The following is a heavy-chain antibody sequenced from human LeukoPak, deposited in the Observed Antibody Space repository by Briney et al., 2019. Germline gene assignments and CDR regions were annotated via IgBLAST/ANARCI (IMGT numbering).Heavy chain of an antibody. V-gene: IGHV3-48*02. CDR1: GFTFSDYS. CDR3: SRRFDS. J-gene: IGHJ4*02. CDR2: IDGAGDTI. Sequence: PGGSLRLSCATSGFTFSDYSMNWVRQAPGKGLEWVPYIDGAGDTIYYADSVKGRFTISRDNAKSSLDLQMNSLRDEDTAVYYCSRRFDSWGQGTLVTVSS.